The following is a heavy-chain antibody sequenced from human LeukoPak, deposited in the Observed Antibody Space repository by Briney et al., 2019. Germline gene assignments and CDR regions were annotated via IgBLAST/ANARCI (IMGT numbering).Heavy chain of an antibody. J-gene: IGHJ5*02. CDR3: ASGYGSGSQYNWFDP. CDR1: GGSFTCYY. D-gene: IGHD3-10*01. CDR2: INHSGST. V-gene: IGHV4-34*01. Sequence: SATLSLTCTVYGGSFTCYYWSWIRQPPGQGLEWIGEINHSGSTNYHPCHKSRVTISIDTSKNQFSLKLSSVTAADTAVYYCASGYGSGSQYNWFDPWGQGTLVTVSS.